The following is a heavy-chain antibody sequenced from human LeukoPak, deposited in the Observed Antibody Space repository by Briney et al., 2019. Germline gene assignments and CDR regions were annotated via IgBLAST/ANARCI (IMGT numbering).Heavy chain of an antibody. D-gene: IGHD3-22*01. CDR2: IYYSGST. Sequence: SETLSLTCTVSGGSISSSSYYWGWIRQPPGKGLEWIGSIYYSGSTYYNPTLKSRVTISVDTSKNQFSLKLSSVTAADTAVYYCARHSYDSSGYYGDFDYWGQGTLVTVSS. V-gene: IGHV4-39*01. J-gene: IGHJ4*02. CDR1: GGSISSSSYY. CDR3: ARHSYDSSGYYGDFDY.